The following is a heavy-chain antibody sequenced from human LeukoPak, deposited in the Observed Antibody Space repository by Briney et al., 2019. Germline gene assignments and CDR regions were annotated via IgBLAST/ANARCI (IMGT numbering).Heavy chain of an antibody. J-gene: IGHJ4*02. CDR2: VSTSGST. CDR3: ARVGGLRRDY. V-gene: IGHV4-61*02. CDR1: GGSINSGSYY. Sequence: SETLSLTCTVSGGSINSGSYYWSWIRQPAGKGLEWIGRVSTSGSTNYNPSLKSRVTISVDTSKNQFSLKLSSVTAADTAVYYCARVGGLRRDYWGQGTLVTVSS. D-gene: IGHD4-17*01.